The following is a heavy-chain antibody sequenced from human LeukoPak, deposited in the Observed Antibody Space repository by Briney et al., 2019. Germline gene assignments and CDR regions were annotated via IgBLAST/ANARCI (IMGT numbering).Heavy chain of an antibody. Sequence: PSETLSLTCTVSGGSISSGGYYWSWIRQHPGKGLEWIGYIYYSGSTYYNPSLKSRVTISVDTSKNQFSLKLSSVTAADTAVYYCARSCWSDYDFWSGPNYYYYYGMDVWGQGTTVTVSS. CDR2: IYYSGST. CDR3: ARSCWSDYDFWSGPNYYYYYGMDV. D-gene: IGHD3-3*01. CDR1: GGSISSGGYY. V-gene: IGHV4-31*03. J-gene: IGHJ6*02.